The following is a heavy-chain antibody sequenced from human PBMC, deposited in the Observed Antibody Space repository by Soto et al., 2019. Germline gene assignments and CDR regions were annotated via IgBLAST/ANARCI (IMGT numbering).Heavy chain of an antibody. J-gene: IGHJ6*02. Sequence: SETLSLTCTVSGGSISSSSYYWGWIRQPPGKGLEWIGSIYYSGSTYYNPSLKSRVTISVDTSKNQFSLKLSSVTAADTAVYYCGHPTEYYYYGMDVWGQGTTVTVSS. CDR1: GGSISSSSYY. CDR3: GHPTEYYYYGMDV. V-gene: IGHV4-39*01. CDR2: IYYSGST.